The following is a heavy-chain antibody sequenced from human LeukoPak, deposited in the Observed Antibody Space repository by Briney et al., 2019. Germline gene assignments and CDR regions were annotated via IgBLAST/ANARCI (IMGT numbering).Heavy chain of an antibody. CDR2: MYYSGST. V-gene: IGHV4-30-4*01. CDR1: GGSISSGDYY. J-gene: IGHJ5*02. D-gene: IGHD3-22*01. Sequence: SETLSLTCTVSGGSISSGDYYWSWISQPPGKGLEWIGYMYYSGSTYYNPSLKSRVVISVDTSKNQFSLKLSSVTAADTAVYYCARPYYYDIMIDPWGQGTLVTVSS. CDR3: ARPYYYDIMIDP.